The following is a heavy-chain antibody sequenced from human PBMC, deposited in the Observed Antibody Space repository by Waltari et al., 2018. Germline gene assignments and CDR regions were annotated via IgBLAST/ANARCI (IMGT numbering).Heavy chain of an antibody. D-gene: IGHD3-3*01. CDR3: ATGLITISGVTNDF. CDR1: GNTPAELS. Sequence: QAQLIHSGAEVKTPGASLRVPCNVSGNTPAELSMHWVRQAPGKGLEWRAGFDPGDGDRLYARAFQGRITMTEDTPADTAYLELSSLRSNDTAIYFCATGLITISGVTNDFWGQGTLVTVSS. J-gene: IGHJ4*02. V-gene: IGHV1-24*01. CDR2: FDPGDGDR.